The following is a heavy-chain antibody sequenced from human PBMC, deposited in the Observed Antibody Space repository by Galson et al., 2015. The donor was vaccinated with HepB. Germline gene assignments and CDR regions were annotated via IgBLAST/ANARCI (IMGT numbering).Heavy chain of an antibody. D-gene: IGHD3-10*02. CDR1: GYTFTSYG. CDR3: ATCSPPCAGTDI. V-gene: IGHV1-18*01. Sequence: SVKVSCKASGYTFTSYGISWVRQAPGQGLEWMGWISAYNGNTNYAQKLQGRVTMTEDTSTDTAYMELSGLRSEDTAVYYCATCSPPCAGTDIWGQGTMVTVSS. CDR2: ISAYNGNT. J-gene: IGHJ3*02.